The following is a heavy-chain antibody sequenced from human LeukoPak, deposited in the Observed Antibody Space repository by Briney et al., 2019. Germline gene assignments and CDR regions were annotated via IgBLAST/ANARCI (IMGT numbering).Heavy chain of an antibody. Sequence: SETLSLTCTVSGGSISSSGYCWGWLRQPPGKGLEWIGSIDYSGNTNYNPSLKSRVTISVDTSKNQFSLKQSSVTAADTAVYYCARGNPSVGFDYWGQGTLVTVSS. CDR3: ARGNPSVGFDY. CDR2: IDYSGNT. V-gene: IGHV4-39*07. CDR1: GGSISSSGYC. J-gene: IGHJ4*02. D-gene: IGHD1-26*01.